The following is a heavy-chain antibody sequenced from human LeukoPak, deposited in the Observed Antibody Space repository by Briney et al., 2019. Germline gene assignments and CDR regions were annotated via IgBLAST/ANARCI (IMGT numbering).Heavy chain of an antibody. CDR3: ARGLSARKGYNWFDP. V-gene: IGHV4-34*01. D-gene: IGHD2-2*01. CDR1: GGSFSGYY. Sequence: SETLSLTCAVYGGSFSGYYWSWIRQPPGKGLEWIGEINHSRSTNYNPSLKSRVTISVDTSKNQFSLKLSSVTAADTAVYYCARGLSARKGYNWFDPWGQGTLVTVSS. CDR2: INHSRST. J-gene: IGHJ5*02.